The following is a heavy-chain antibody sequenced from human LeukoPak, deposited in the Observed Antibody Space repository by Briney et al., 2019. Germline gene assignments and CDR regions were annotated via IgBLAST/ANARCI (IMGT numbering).Heavy chain of an antibody. CDR2: ITSSGSYI. CDR3: ARDPYSGSYSDYYYYYMDV. CDR1: GFPFSRYW. Sequence: GGPLRLSCAASGFPFSRYWMSWVRPAPGKGLAWVSSITSSGSYIYYADSVKGRFTISRNNAKNSLYLQLNSLRAEDTAVYYCARDPYSGSYSDYYYYYMDVWGKGTTVTVSS. J-gene: IGHJ6*03. V-gene: IGHV3-21*01. D-gene: IGHD1-26*01.